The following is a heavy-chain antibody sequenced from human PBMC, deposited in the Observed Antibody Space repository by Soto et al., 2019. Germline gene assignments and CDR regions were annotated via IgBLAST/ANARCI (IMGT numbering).Heavy chain of an antibody. J-gene: IGHJ4*02. Sequence: PGGSLRLSCAASGFTFSSHAMGWLRQAPGTEPEWVAFVDGNGGDTSYADSVKGRFTVSRDNSDNSLFLHMNSLRAEDTGRYFCAKEIFAAAYAATSAFDLWGQGTLVTVSS. CDR1: GFTFSSHA. CDR3: AKEIFAAAYAATSAFDL. CDR2: VDGNGGDT. V-gene: IGHV3-23*01. D-gene: IGHD2-8*01.